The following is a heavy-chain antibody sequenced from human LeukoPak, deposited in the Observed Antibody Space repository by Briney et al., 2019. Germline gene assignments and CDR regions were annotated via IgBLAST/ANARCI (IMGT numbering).Heavy chain of an antibody. D-gene: IGHD3-10*01. V-gene: IGHV3-30*18. J-gene: IGHJ5*02. CDR2: ISYDGSNK. CDR1: GFTFSSYG. CDR3: AKDRRGGLNWFDP. Sequence: GGSLRLSCAASGFTFSSYGMHWVRQAPGKGVEWVAVISYDGSNKYYADSVKGRFTISRDNSKNTLYLQMNSLRAEDTAVYYCAKDRRGGLNWFDPWGQGTLVTVSS.